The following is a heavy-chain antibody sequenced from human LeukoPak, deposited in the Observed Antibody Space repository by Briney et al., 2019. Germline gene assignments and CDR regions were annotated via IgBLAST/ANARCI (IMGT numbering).Heavy chain of an antibody. CDR2: ISSSGSTI. CDR3: ARDGAFYGSGSWPYYYYMDV. J-gene: IGHJ6*03. D-gene: IGHD3-10*01. V-gene: IGHV3-48*04. CDR1: GFTFSSYW. Sequence: TGGSLRLSCAASGFTFSSYWMSWVRQAPGKGLEWVSYISSSGSTIYYADSVKGRFTISRDNAKNSLYLQMNSLRAEDTAVYYCARDGAFYGSGSWPYYYYMDVWGKGTTVTISS.